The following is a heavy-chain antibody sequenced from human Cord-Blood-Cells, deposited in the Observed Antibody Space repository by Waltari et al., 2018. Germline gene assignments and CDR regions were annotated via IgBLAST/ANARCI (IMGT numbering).Heavy chain of an antibody. CDR3: ASERGSGSYLNWFDP. J-gene: IGHJ5*02. CDR1: GGSFRGYH. V-gene: IGHV4-34*01. D-gene: IGHD3-10*01. Sequence: QVQLQQWGAGPVKPSETLSLTCADHGGSFRGYHRTLIRPPPGKGLEWIGEINHSGSTNYNPSLKSRVTISVDTSKNQFSLKLSSVTAADTAVYYCASERGSGSYLNWFDPWGQGTLVTVSS. CDR2: INHSGST.